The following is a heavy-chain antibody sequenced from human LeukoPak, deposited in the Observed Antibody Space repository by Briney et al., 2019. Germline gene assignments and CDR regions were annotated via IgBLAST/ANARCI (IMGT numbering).Heavy chain of an antibody. J-gene: IGHJ4*02. CDR3: ARGDDFSGDH. V-gene: IGHV3-7*04. CDR2: IHPEGNEK. Sequence: PGGSLRLSCLVSGFTFSKFWMSWVRQAPGRGLEWVANIHPEGNEKYHVESVKGRFTISRDNAKNLLFLQMNGLRVEDTAVYYCARGDDFSGDHWGQGTLVIVSS. D-gene: IGHD1-1*01. CDR1: GFTFSKFW.